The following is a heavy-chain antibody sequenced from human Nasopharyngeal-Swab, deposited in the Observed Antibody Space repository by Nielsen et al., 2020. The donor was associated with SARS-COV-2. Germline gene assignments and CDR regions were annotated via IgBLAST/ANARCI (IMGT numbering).Heavy chain of an antibody. CDR3: AKVVAAHYYYYGMDV. J-gene: IGHJ6*02. D-gene: IGHD2-15*01. V-gene: IGHV3-9*01. CDR2: ISWNSGSI. Sequence: WIRQPPGKGLEWVSGISWNSGSIGYADSVKGRFTISRDSAKNSLYLQMNSLRAEDTALYYCAKVVAAHYYYYGMDVWGQGTTVTVSS.